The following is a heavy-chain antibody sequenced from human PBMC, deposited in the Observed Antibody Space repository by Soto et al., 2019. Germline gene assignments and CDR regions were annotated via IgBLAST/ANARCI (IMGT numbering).Heavy chain of an antibody. CDR3: ARLFPHSGSYLDY. J-gene: IGHJ4*02. V-gene: IGHV4-39*01. Sequence: SETLPLTCTVSGGSISSSSYYWGWIRQPPGKGLEWIGSIYYSGSTYYNPSLKSRVTISVDTSKNQFSLKLSSVTAADTAVYYCARLFPHSGSYLDYWGQGTLVTVSS. CDR1: GGSISSSSYY. D-gene: IGHD1-26*01. CDR2: IYYSGST.